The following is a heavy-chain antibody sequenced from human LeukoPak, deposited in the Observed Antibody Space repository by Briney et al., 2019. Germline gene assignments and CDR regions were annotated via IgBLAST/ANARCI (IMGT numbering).Heavy chain of an antibody. CDR2: IKSKTDGGTT. V-gene: IGHV3-15*01. D-gene: IGHD7-27*01. Sequence: GGSLRLSCAASGFTFSNAWMSWVRQAPGKGLEWGGRIKSKTDGGTTDYAAPVKGRFTISRDDSKNTLYLQMNSLKTEDTDVYYCTTVGNYWGQGTLVTVSS. CDR3: TTVGNY. CDR1: GFTFSNAW. J-gene: IGHJ4*02.